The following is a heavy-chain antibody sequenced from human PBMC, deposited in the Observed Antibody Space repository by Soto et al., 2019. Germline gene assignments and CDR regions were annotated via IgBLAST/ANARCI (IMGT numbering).Heavy chain of an antibody. CDR2: ISGSGSPT. CDR1: GFTFSDYY. CDR3: ARAYRGYCSSSSCYGALGF. V-gene: IGHV3-11*01. Sequence: ESGGTLVKPGGSLRLSCAASGFTFSDYYMGWIRQAPGKGLEWVSYISGSGSPTYFADSVKGRFTISRDNAKNSLSLQMNSLRAEDTAVYYCARAYRGYCSSSSCYGALGFWGQGTLVTVSS. J-gene: IGHJ4*02. D-gene: IGHD2-2*01.